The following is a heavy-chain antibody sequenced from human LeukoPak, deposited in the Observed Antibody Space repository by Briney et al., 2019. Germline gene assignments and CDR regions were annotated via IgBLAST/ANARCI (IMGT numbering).Heavy chain of an antibody. V-gene: IGHV3-23*01. CDR3: AKRGVVIRVILVGFHKEAYYFDS. Sequence: PGGSLRFSCAVSGITLSNYGMSWVRQAPGKGLEWVAGISGSGGSTSYADSVKGRFTISRDNPRNTLYLQMNSLRAEDTAVYFCAKRGVVIRVILVGFHKEAYYFDSWGQGALVTVSS. CDR2: ISGSGGST. CDR1: GITLSNYG. D-gene: IGHD3-22*01. J-gene: IGHJ4*02.